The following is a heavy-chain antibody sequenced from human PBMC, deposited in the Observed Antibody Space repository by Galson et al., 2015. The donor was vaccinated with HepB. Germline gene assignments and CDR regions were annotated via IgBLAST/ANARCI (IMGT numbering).Heavy chain of an antibody. CDR1: GGSISSYY. J-gene: IGHJ4*02. CDR3: ARGGRGIAAPVSYY. CDR2: IYYSGST. Sequence: ETLSLTCTVSGGSISSYYWSWIRQPPGKGLEWIGYIYYSGSTNYNPSLKSRVTISVDTSKNQFSLRLSSVTAADTAVYYCARGGRGIAAPVSYYWGQGTLVTVSS. V-gene: IGHV4-59*12. D-gene: IGHD6-13*01.